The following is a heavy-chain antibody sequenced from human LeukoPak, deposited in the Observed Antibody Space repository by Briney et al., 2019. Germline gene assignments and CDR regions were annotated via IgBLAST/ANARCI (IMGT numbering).Heavy chain of an antibody. V-gene: IGHV4-31*03. D-gene: IGHD3-10*01. J-gene: IGHJ4*02. CDR2: IYYSGST. CDR1: GGSISSGGYY. CDR3: ARRITMVRGVIISYYFDY. Sequence: SETLSLTCTVSGGSISSGGYYWSWIRQHPGKGLKWIGYIYYSGSTYYNPSLKSRVTISVDTSKNQFSLKLSSVTAADTAVYYCARRITMVRGVIISYYFDYWGQGTLVTVSS.